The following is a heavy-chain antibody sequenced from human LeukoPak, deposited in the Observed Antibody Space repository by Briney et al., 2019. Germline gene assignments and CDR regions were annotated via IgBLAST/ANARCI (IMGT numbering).Heavy chain of an antibody. Sequence: SETLSLTCTDSGGSISSYYWSWIRQPPGKELEWIEYIYYSGSTYYNPSLKSRVTILVDRSKNQFSLKLSSVTAADTAVYYCARGGRWQLDAFDLWGQGRMVTVSS. V-gene: IGHV4-59*12. CDR1: GGSISSYY. CDR3: ARGGRWQLDAFDL. D-gene: IGHD4-23*01. CDR2: IYYSGST. J-gene: IGHJ3*01.